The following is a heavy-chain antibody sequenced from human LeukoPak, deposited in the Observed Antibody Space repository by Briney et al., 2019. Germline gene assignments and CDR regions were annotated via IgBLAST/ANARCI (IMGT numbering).Heavy chain of an antibody. V-gene: IGHV4-34*01. D-gene: IGHD6-19*01. CDR3: ARGVWLARDY. Sequence: SETLFLTCAGYGGSFSCYYCSWIRQPPGKGLEWIGEINHSGSTNYNPSLQSRVTISVDTSKNQLSLKMSSVTAADTAVYYCARGVWLARDYWGQGILVTVSS. J-gene: IGHJ4*02. CDR1: GGSFSCYY. CDR2: INHSGST.